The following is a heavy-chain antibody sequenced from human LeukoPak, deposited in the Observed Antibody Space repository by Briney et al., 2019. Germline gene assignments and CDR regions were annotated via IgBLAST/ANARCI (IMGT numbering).Heavy chain of an antibody. CDR2: MYTSRST. V-gene: IGHV4-4*07. J-gene: IGHJ4*02. Sequence: SXTLSLTCTVSGASISTYYWSWMRQPAGKGMEWIGRMYTSRSTNYHPSLKSRVSMSVDTSQHPFSLTLSSVTSADTALYSCARESTMPRIGYDYRAFDYWGQGTLVTVSS. CDR1: GASISTYY. CDR3: ARESTMPRIGYDYRAFDY. D-gene: IGHD5-12*01.